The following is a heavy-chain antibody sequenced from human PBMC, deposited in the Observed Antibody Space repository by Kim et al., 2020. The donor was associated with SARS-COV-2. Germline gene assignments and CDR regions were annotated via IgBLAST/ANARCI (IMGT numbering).Heavy chain of an antibody. D-gene: IGHD6-13*01. CDR3: AKDVGPIAAAGTGDY. V-gene: IGHV3-9*01. Sequence: DSLQGRFTISRDNSKNSVYLQRNSLRAEDTALYYCAKDVGPIAAAGTGDYWGQGTLVTVSS. J-gene: IGHJ4*02.